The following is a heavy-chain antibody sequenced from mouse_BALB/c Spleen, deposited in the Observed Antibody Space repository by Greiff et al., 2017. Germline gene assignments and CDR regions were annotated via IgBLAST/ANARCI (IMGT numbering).Heavy chain of an antibody. Sequence: EVKLMESGPGLVKPSQSLSLTCTVTGYSITSDYAWNWIRQFPGNKLEWMGYISYSGSTSYNPSLKSRISITRDTSKNQFFLQLNSVTTEDTATYYCARFGSSYYVLDYWGQGTTLTVSS. CDR1: GYSITSDYA. CDR3: ARFGSSYYVLDY. V-gene: IGHV3-2*02. D-gene: IGHD1-1*01. J-gene: IGHJ2*01. CDR2: ISYSGST.